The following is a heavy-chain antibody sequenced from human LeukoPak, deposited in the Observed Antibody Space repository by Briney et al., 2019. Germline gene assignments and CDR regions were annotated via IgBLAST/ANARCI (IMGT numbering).Heavy chain of an antibody. CDR2: INHSGST. Sequence: SETLSLTCAVYGGSFSGYYWSWIRQPPGKGLEWIGEINHSGSTNYNPSLKSRVTISVDTSKNQFSLKLSSVTAADTAVYYCAKESTAAVPDYWGQGTLVTVSS. D-gene: IGHD6-13*01. CDR3: AKESTAAVPDY. V-gene: IGHV4-34*01. CDR1: GGSFSGYY. J-gene: IGHJ4*02.